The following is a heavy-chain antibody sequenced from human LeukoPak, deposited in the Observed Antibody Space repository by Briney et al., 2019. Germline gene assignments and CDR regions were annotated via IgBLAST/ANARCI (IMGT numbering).Heavy chain of an antibody. CDR1: GFTFTSSA. Sequence: SVKVSCKASGFTFTSSAMQWVRQARGQRLEWIGWIVVGSGNTNYAQKFQERVTITRDMSTSTAYRELSSLRSEATAVSYCAVPGYSGDPSYFDYCGQGSLVTVSS. CDR2: IVVGSGNT. J-gene: IGHJ4*02. D-gene: IGHD5-12*01. V-gene: IGHV1-58*02. CDR3: AVPGYSGDPSYFDY.